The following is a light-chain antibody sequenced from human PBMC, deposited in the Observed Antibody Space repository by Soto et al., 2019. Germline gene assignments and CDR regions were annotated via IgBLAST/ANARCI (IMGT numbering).Light chain of an antibody. CDR1: QSVSSNF. Sequence: EIVLTQSPGTLSLSPGERATLSCRASQSVSSNFLAWYQQKPGQAPRLLIYGATCRATSIPDRFSGRGSGTDFTLTSSRLEVEDFGVYSCQQYGSSSMYTFGQGTKLEIK. J-gene: IGKJ2*01. CDR3: QQYGSSSMYT. V-gene: IGKV3-20*01. CDR2: GAT.